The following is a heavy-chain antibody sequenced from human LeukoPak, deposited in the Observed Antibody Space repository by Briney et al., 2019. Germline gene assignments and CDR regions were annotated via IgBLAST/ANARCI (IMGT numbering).Heavy chain of an antibody. CDR1: GGSVSSSSYH. V-gene: IGHV4-39*01. CDR2: VFYSGST. Sequence: SETLSLTCTVSGGSVSSSSYHWGWIRQPPGKGLEWIGSVFYSGSTYYNPSLKSRVTMSVDTSKNQFSLKLSSVIAADTAVYYCARLETAYYYDSTTLGGDNWFDPWGQGTLVTVSS. J-gene: IGHJ5*02. D-gene: IGHD3-22*01. CDR3: ARLETAYYYDSTTLGGDNWFDP.